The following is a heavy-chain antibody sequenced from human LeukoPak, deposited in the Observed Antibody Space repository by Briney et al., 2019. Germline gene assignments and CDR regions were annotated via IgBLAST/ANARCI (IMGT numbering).Heavy chain of an antibody. J-gene: IGHJ4*02. Sequence: SETLSLTCTVSGGSISSSSYYWGWIRQPPGKGLEWIGSIYYSGSTYYNPSLKSRVTISVDTSKNQFSLKLSSVPAADTAVYYCARRQQLAELFDYWGQGTLVTVSS. CDR2: IYYSGST. V-gene: IGHV4-39*01. D-gene: IGHD6-13*01. CDR1: GGSISSSSYY. CDR3: ARRQQLAELFDY.